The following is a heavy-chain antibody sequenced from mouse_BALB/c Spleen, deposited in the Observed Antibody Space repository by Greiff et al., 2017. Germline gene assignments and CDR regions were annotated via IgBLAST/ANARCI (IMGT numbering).Heavy chain of an antibody. Sequence: QVQLQQSGAELAKPGASVKMSCKASGYTFTSYWMHWVKQRPGQGLEWIGYINPSTGYTEYNQKFKDKATLTADKSSSTAYMQLSSLTSEDSAVYYCARNRHGDYWGQGTTLTVSS. CDR3: ARNRHGDY. CDR1: GYTFTSYW. D-gene: IGHD3-1*01. CDR2: INPSTGYT. J-gene: IGHJ2*01. V-gene: IGHV1-7*01.